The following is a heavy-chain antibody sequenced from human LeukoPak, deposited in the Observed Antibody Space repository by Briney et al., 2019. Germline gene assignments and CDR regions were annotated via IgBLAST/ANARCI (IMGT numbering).Heavy chain of an antibody. J-gene: IGHJ4*02. CDR1: GFTFSSYA. CDR2: TSGSAGST. CDR3: AKDRDFWSGNPNDY. V-gene: IGHV3-23*01. Sequence: PGGSLRLSCAASGFTFSSYAMSWVRQAPGKGLEWVSSTSGSAGSTYYADSVKGRFTVSRDNSKNTLYLQMNSLRAEDTAVYYCAKDRDFWSGNPNDYWGQGTLVTVSS. D-gene: IGHD3-3*01.